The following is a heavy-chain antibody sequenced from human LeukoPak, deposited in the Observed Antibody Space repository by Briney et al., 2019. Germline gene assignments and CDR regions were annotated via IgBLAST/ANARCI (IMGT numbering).Heavy chain of an antibody. Sequence: PSETLSLTCTVSGGSISSYYWSWIRQPPGKGLEWIGYIYYSGSTNYNPSLKSRVTISVDTSRNQFSLKLSSVTAADTAVYYCATKPIAAAEDYWGQGTLVTVSS. V-gene: IGHV4-59*01. CDR2: IYYSGST. CDR1: GGSISSYY. CDR3: ATKPIAAAEDY. J-gene: IGHJ4*02. D-gene: IGHD6-13*01.